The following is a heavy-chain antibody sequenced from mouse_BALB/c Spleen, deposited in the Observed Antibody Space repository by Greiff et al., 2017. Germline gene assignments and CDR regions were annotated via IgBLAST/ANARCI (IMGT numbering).Heavy chain of an antibody. Sequence: EVKLQESGAELVKPGASVKLSCTASGFNIKDTYMHWVKQRPEQGLEWIGRIDPANGNTKYDPKFQGKATITADTSSNTAYLQLSSLTSEDTAVYYCASNYRSLFDYWGQGTTLTVSS. J-gene: IGHJ2*01. CDR2: IDPANGNT. D-gene: IGHD2-14*01. CDR1: GFNIKDTY. CDR3: ASNYRSLFDY. V-gene: IGHV14-3*02.